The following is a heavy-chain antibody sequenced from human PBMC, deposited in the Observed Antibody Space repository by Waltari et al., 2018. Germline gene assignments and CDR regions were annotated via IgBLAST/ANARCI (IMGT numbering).Heavy chain of an antibody. Sequence: QVQLQQWGAGLLKPSETLSLTCAVYGGSFSGYYWSWIRQPPGKGLEGIGEINHSGSTNYNPSLKSRGTISVDTAKNQLSLRLSSVTAADTAVYYCARGRQWLVRGRNWFDPWGQGTLVTVSS. CDR3: ARGRQWLVRGRNWFDP. CDR1: GGSFSGYY. V-gene: IGHV4-34*01. J-gene: IGHJ5*02. CDR2: INHSGST. D-gene: IGHD6-19*01.